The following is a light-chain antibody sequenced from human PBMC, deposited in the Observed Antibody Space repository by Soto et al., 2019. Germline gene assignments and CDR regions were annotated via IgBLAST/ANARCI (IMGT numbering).Light chain of an antibody. J-gene: IGKJ3*01. Sequence: EIVLTQSPGTLSLSPGERATLSCRASQSVSSSYLAWYQQKPGQAPRLLIYGASSRATGIPDRFSGSGSGTDFTLTISRLEPEDFAVYYCQKNGSLWFTFGPGTKVDIK. CDR2: GAS. CDR3: QKNGSLWFT. CDR1: QSVSSSY. V-gene: IGKV3-20*01.